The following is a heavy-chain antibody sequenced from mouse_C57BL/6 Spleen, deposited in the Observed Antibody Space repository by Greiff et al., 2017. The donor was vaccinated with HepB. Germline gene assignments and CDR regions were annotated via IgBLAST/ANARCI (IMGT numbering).Heavy chain of an antibody. CDR1: GFSFNTYA. D-gene: IGHD2-3*01. CDR2: IRSKSNNYAT. CDR3: VRQNDGYYDWYFDV. V-gene: IGHV10-1*01. J-gene: IGHJ1*03. Sequence: EVKLVESGGGLVQPKGSLKLSCAASGFSFNTYAMNWVRQAPGKGLEWVARIRSKSNNYATYYADSVKDRFTISRDDSESMLYLQMNNLKTEDTAMYYCVRQNDGYYDWYFDVWGTGTTVTVSS.